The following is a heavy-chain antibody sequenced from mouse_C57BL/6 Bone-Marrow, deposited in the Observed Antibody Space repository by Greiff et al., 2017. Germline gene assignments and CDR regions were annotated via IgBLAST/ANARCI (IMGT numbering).Heavy chain of an antibody. V-gene: IGHV5-4*01. CDR1: GFTFSSYA. CDR3: TRDISLAWFAY. J-gene: IGHJ3*01. CDR2: ISDGGSYT. Sequence: EVQGVESGGGLVKPGGSLKLSCAASGFTFSSYAMSWVRQTPEKRLEWVATISDGGSYTYYADTVKGRFTISRDNARNTLYLQMSSLKSEDTAMYYCTRDISLAWFAYWGQGTLVTVSA. D-gene: IGHD1-3*01.